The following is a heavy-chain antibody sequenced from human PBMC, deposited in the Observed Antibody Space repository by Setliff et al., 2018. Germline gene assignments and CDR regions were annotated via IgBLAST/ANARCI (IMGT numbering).Heavy chain of an antibody. Sequence: ASVKVSCKASGYIFTSYGISWVRQAPGQGLEWMGWISTYTANTKYAQRFQGRVTVTTDTSTSTAYMELRSLRSDDTAVYYCVRDAGWQYDDYAGVYFPHWGQGTLVTVSS. CDR3: VRDAGWQYDDYAGVYFPH. CDR2: ISTYTANT. CDR1: GYIFTSYG. V-gene: IGHV1-18*01. D-gene: IGHD4-17*01. J-gene: IGHJ1*01.